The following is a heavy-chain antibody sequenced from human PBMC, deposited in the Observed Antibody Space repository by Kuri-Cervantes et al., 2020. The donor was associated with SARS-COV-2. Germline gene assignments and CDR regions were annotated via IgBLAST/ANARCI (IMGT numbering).Heavy chain of an antibody. V-gene: IGHV3-53*01. Sequence: GGSLRLSCAVSGFTVSRNYMSWVRQAPGKGLEWVSVTYSGGNAYYADSVKGRFTISTDDSKNSLYLQLNSLTAEDSGVYYCAGGFAMVRSMDVWGQGTTVTVSS. D-gene: IGHD3-10*01. CDR3: AGGFAMVRSMDV. J-gene: IGHJ6*02. CDR2: TYSGGNA. CDR1: GFTVSRNY.